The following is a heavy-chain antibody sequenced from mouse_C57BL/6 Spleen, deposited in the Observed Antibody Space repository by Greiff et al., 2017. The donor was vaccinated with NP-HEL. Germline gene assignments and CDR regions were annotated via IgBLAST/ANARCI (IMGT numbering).Heavy chain of an antibody. Sequence: VQLQQPGAELVRPGSSVKLSCKASGYTFTSYWLHWVKQRPIQGLEWIGNIDPSDSDTHYTQKFKDTATLTVDKSSSTSYMPLSSLTSEDSAVYYCARRWLRRGDWYFDVWGTGTTVTVSS. CDR2: IDPSDSDT. D-gene: IGHD2-2*01. CDR3: ARRWLRRGDWYFDV. J-gene: IGHJ1*03. CDR1: GYTFTSYW. V-gene: IGHV1-52*01.